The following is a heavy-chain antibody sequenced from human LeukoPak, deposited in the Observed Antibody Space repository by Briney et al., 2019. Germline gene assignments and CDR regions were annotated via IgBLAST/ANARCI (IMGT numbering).Heavy chain of an antibody. CDR1: GFTFSSYG. V-gene: IGHV3-30*18. CDR3: AKESYYYDSSGHQVDY. Sequence: GGSLRLSCAASGFTFSSYGMHWVRQAPGKGLEWVAVISYDGSNKYYADSVKGRFTISRDNSKNTLYLQMNSLRAEDTAVYYCAKESYYYDSSGHQVDYWGQGTLVTVSS. CDR2: ISYDGSNK. J-gene: IGHJ4*02. D-gene: IGHD3-22*01.